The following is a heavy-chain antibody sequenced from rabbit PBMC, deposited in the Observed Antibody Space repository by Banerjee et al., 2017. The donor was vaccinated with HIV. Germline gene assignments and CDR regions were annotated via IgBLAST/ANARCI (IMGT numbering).Heavy chain of an antibody. V-gene: IGHV1S45*01. CDR3: ARDYTGDGSYYSNL. CDR1: GFSFSSTYN. D-gene: IGHD4-2*01. CDR2: INTGNSGA. Sequence: QEQLVESGGGLVQPEGSLTLTCTASGFSFSSTYNICWVRQAPGKGPEWIACINTGNSGACYASWAKGRFTISKTSSTTVTLQMTRLTAADTATYFCARDYTGDGSYYSNLWGPGTLVTVS. J-gene: IGHJ4*01.